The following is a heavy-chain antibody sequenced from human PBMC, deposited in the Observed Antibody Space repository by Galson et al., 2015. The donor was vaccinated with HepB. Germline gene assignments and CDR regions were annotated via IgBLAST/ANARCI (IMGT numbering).Heavy chain of an antibody. Sequence: SLRLSCAAXGFTFSSYAMNWVRQAPGKGLEWVAVISNDGSNKYYADSVKGRFTISRDNSKNTLYLQMNSLRAEDTAVYYCARDTIAVDGSDAFDIWGQGTMVTVXX. J-gene: IGHJ3*02. D-gene: IGHD6-19*01. V-gene: IGHV3-30*04. CDR3: ARDTIAVDGSDAFDI. CDR2: ISNDGSNK. CDR1: GFTFSSYA.